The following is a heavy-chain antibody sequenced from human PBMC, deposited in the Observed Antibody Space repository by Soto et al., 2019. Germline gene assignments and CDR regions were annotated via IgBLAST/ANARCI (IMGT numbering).Heavy chain of an antibody. CDR2: IKESGFA. Sequence: TLSLTCGVYNGSFSDYFWNWIRQPPGKGLEWIGEIKESGFATYNPSLKRRVTMSVDTANNQFSLKVTSVTAADTAVYYCARGKSSGPLYYFDTWGQGTL. CDR3: ARGKSSGPLYYFDT. J-gene: IGHJ4*02. D-gene: IGHD6-19*01. V-gene: IGHV4-34*01. CDR1: NGSFSDYF.